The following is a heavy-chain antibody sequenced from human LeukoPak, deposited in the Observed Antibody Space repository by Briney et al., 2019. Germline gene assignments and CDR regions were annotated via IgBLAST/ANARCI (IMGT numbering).Heavy chain of an antibody. CDR1: GFTFGSYG. Sequence: GGSLRLSCAASGFTFGSYGMHWVRQAPGKGLEWVAVISYDGSDTYYADSVKGRFTISRDNSKNTLYLQMNSLRAEDTAVYYCAKLPSWGGNWPIDYWGQGTLVTVSS. CDR2: ISYDGSDT. D-gene: IGHD4-23*01. V-gene: IGHV3-30*18. J-gene: IGHJ4*02. CDR3: AKLPSWGGNWPIDY.